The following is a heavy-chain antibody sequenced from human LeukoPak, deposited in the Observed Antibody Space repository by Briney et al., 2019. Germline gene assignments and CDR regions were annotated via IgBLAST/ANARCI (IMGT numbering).Heavy chain of an antibody. V-gene: IGHV3-30*04. Sequence: PGGSLRLSCAASGFTFSSYAMHWVRQAPGKGLEWVAVISYDGSNKYYADSVKGRFTISRDNSKNTLYLQMNSLRAEDTAVYYCARDGESGSSWYNALDIWGQGTMVTASS. CDR2: ISYDGSNK. CDR1: GFTFSSYA. CDR3: ARDGESGSSWYNALDI. D-gene: IGHD6-13*01. J-gene: IGHJ3*02.